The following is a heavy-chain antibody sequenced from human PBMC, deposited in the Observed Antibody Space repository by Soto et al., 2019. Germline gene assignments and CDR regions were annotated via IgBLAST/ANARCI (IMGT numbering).Heavy chain of an antibody. CDR1: GFTFSSYS. CDR2: ISSSSSYI. D-gene: IGHD2-2*01. J-gene: IGHJ5*02. Sequence: GGSLRLSCAASGFTFSSYSMNWVHQAPGKGLEWVSSISSSSSYIYYADSVKGRFTISRDNAKNSLYLQMNSLRAEDTAVYYCARDGVYCSSTSCYEGPNWFDPWGQGTLVTVSS. V-gene: IGHV3-21*01. CDR3: ARDGVYCSSTSCYEGPNWFDP.